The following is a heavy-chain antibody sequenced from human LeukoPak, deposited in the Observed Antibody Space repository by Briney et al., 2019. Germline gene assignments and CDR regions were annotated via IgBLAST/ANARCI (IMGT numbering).Heavy chain of an antibody. J-gene: IGHJ4*02. D-gene: IGHD5-18*01. Sequence: PGGSLRLSCAASGFTFSSYWMSWVRQAPGKGLEWVSYISSSSSTIYYADSVKGRFTISRDNAKNSLYLQMNSLRDEDTAVYYCARGYSYGLDYWGQGTLVTVSS. CDR1: GFTFSSYW. V-gene: IGHV3-48*02. CDR2: ISSSSSTI. CDR3: ARGYSYGLDY.